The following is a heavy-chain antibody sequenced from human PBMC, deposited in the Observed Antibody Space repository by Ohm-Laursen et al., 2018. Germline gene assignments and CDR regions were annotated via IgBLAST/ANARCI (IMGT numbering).Heavy chain of an antibody. J-gene: IGHJ3*02. CDR2: INHSGST. D-gene: IGHD5-18*01. CDR1: GGSFSGYY. Sequence: SDTLSLTCPVYGGSFSGYYWSWIRQPPGKGLEWIGEINHSGSTNYNPSLKSRVTISVDTSKNQFSLKLSSVTAADTAVYYCARGRYGIWGQGTMVTVSS. V-gene: IGHV4-34*01. CDR3: ARGRYGI.